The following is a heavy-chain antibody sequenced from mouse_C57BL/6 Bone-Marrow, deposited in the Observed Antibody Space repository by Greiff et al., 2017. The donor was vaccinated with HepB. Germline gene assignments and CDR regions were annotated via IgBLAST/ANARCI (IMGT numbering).Heavy chain of an antibody. CDR2: IYPGNSDT. D-gene: IGHD3-2*02. J-gene: IGHJ3*01. CDR1: GYTFTSYW. V-gene: IGHV1-5*01. Sequence: VHVKQSGTVLARPGASVKMSCKTSGYTFTSYWMHWVKQRPGQGLEWIGAIYPGNSDTSYNQKFKGKAELTAVTSASTAYMELSSLTNEDSAVYYCTPIDSSGYVGFAYWGQGTLVTVSA. CDR3: TPIDSSGYVGFAY.